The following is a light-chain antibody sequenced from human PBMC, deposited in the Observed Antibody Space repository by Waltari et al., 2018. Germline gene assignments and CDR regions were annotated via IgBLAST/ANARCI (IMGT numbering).Light chain of an antibody. V-gene: IGKV3-15*01. J-gene: IGKJ4*01. CDR2: GAS. Sequence: EVVMTQSPAALSVSPGQRVTLSCKASQNIDNNSAWYQQKPSQSPRLLIYGASTRATGVPARFSGSGSGTEFTLTISSLQSEDCAVFYCQQYNRWPPLTFGGGTKVEIK. CDR3: QQYNRWPPLT. CDR1: QNIDNN.